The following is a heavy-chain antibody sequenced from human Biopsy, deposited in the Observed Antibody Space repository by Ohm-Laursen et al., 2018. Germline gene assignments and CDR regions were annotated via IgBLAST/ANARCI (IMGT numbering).Heavy chain of an antibody. CDR1: GDSISSYY. CDR2: VYYTGST. CDR3: ARDRGYYSDRTVLGYFDL. V-gene: IGHV4-59*01. J-gene: IGHJ2*01. Sequence: GTLSLTCTVSGDSISSYYWSWIRQPPGKGLEWIGYVYYTGSTDYNPSLQSRVTISVDTSKNHFSLRLRSVTPADTAIYYCARDRGYYSDRTVLGYFDLWGRGTLVTVSS. D-gene: IGHD3-22*01.